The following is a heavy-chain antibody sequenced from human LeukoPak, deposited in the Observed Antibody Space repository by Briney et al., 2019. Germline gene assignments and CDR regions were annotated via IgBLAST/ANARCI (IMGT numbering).Heavy chain of an antibody. V-gene: IGHV4-59*01. CDR3: ARDHGSGWPFDY. J-gene: IGHJ4*02. D-gene: IGHD6-19*01. CDR1: GGSISSYY. Sequence: PSETLSLTCTVSGGSISSYYWSWIRQPPGKGLEWIGYIYYSGSTNYNPSLKSRVTISVDTSKNQFSLKLSSVTAADTAVYYCARDHGSGWPFDYWGQGTLVTVSS. CDR2: IYYSGST.